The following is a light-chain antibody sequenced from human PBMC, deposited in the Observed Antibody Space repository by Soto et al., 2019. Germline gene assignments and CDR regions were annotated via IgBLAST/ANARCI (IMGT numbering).Light chain of an antibody. CDR1: TSDVGGYNY. J-gene: IGLJ2*01. CDR2: EVS. Sequence: QSALTQPASVSGSPGQSITISCTGTTSDVGGYNYVSWYQQRPGKAPKLMIFEVSYRPSWVSNRFSGSKSGNTASLTISGLQAEDEADYYCSSYTTSSTVLFGGGTKLTVL. V-gene: IGLV2-14*01. CDR3: SSYTTSSTVL.